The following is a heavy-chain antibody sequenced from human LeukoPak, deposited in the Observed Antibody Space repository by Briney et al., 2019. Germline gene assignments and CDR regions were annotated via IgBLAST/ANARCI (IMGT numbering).Heavy chain of an antibody. CDR2: ISSSGSTI. D-gene: IGHD3-3*01. CDR1: GFTFSDYY. Sequence: GGSLRLSRAASGFTFSDYYMSWIRQAPGKGLEWVSYISSSGSTIYYADSVKGRFTISRDNAKNSLYLQMNSLRAEDTAVYYCARAGNYYDFWSGYYSFDYWGQGTLVTVSS. CDR3: ARAGNYYDFWSGYYSFDY. J-gene: IGHJ4*02. V-gene: IGHV3-11*04.